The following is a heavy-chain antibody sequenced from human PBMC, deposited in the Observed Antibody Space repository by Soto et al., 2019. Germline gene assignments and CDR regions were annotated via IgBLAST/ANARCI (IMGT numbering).Heavy chain of an antibody. CDR1: GGTFSSYT. V-gene: IGHV1-69*04. CDR3: ARERIAAEGNMDV. J-gene: IGHJ6*02. D-gene: IGHD6-13*01. CDR2: IIPILGIA. Sequence: GASVKVSCKASGGTFSSYTISWVRQAPGQGLEWMGRIIPILGIANYAQKLQGRVTITADKSTSTAYMELSSLRSEDTAVYYCARERIAAEGNMDVWGQGTTVTVSS.